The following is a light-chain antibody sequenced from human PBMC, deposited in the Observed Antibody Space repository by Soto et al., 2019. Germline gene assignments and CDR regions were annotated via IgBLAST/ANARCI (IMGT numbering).Light chain of an antibody. CDR2: GAS. J-gene: IGKJ1*01. CDR3: QQYNQWPSWT. Sequence: EIVMTQSPDTLSVSPGERVTLSCRASEDVGSNLAWYQQKVGQVPRLVIYGASSRATGMPARFSAGGSGTEFTLTISSLQSEDFGVYYCQQYNQWPSWTFGQGTRVDI. V-gene: IGKV3-15*01. CDR1: EDVGSN.